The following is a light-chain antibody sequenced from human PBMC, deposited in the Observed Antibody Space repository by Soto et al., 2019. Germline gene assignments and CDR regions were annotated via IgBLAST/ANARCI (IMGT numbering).Light chain of an antibody. CDR3: HQYNNWPIT. V-gene: IGKV3-15*01. J-gene: IGKJ5*01. Sequence: EVVMTQSPATLSVSPGETATLSCSASQNVGSNLAWYQQKPGQAPRLFIYGASTTATGIPARFSGSGSVTEFTLTISSLQSEDFAVYYCHQYNNWPITFGQGTRLENK. CDR1: QNVGSN. CDR2: GAS.